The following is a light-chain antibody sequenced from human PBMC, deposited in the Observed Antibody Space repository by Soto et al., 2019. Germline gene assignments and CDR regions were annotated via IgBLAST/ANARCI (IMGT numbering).Light chain of an antibody. Sequence: QSVLTQPPSASGTPGQRVTISCSGSSSNIGSNTVNWYQQLPGAAPNLLIYSNNQRPSGVPDRFSGPKSGTSASLAISGLQSEDEADYYCAAWDHSLNGVVFGGGTKLTVL. J-gene: IGLJ2*01. CDR3: AAWDHSLNGVV. V-gene: IGLV1-44*01. CDR1: SSNIGSNT. CDR2: SNN.